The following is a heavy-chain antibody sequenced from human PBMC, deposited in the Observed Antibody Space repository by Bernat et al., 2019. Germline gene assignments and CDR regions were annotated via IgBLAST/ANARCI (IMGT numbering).Heavy chain of an antibody. V-gene: IGHV4-39*01. CDR2: IYYSGST. D-gene: IGHD5-18*01. J-gene: IGHJ4*02. CDR1: GGSISSSSYY. Sequence: QLQLQESGPGLVKPSETLSLTCTVCGGSISSSSYYWGWIRQPPGKGLEWIGSIYYSGSTYYNPSLKSRVTISVDTSKNQFSLKLSSVTAADTAVYYCARQPDTANFDYWGQGTLVTVSS. CDR3: ARQPDTANFDY.